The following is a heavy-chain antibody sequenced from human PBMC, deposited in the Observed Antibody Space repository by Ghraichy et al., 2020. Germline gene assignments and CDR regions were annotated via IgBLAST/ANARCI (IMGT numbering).Heavy chain of an antibody. CDR1: GFSFGDYS. CDR3: ARGSKVVRFFYYDGMDV. V-gene: IGHV3-48*02. J-gene: IGHJ6*02. Sequence: GGSLRLSCVGSGFSFGDYSMNWVRQSPGKGLEWVSYITASSRNVFYGGSVRGRFTASRDNAQNSLYLQMKSLRDEDSAVYYCARGSKVVRFFYYDGMDVWGQGTTVTVSS. D-gene: IGHD4-23*01. CDR2: ITASSRNV.